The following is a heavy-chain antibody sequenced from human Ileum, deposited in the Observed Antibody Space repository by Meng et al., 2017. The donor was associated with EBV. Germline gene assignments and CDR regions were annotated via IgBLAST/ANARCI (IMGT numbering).Heavy chain of an antibody. V-gene: IGHV4-34*01. Sequence: QQGAGGLWTPPGPPSCGGAASGGSFSGVYWSWIRQPPGKGLEWIGETNESGGTTYNPAFKSRFTISADTAKKQFALKLNSVTAADPAVYYCRNAWCRHDSCSDSWGQGTLVTVSS. CDR1: GGSFSGVY. J-gene: IGHJ4*02. D-gene: IGHD2-8*01. CDR2: TNESGGT. CDR3: RNAWCRHDSCSDS.